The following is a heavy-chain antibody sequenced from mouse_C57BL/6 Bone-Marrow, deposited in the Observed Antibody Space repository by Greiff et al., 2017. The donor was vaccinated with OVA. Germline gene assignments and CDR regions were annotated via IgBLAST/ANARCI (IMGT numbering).Heavy chain of an antibody. Sequence: QVQLQQSGAELARPGASVKLSCKASGYTFTSYGISWVKQRTGQGLEWIGEIYPRSGNTYYNEKFKGKATLTADKSSSTAYMELRSLTSEDSAVYFCARSRRYDYDRAYWGQGTLVTVSA. CDR2: IYPRSGNT. D-gene: IGHD2-4*01. CDR1: GYTFTSYG. CDR3: ARSRRYDYDRAY. V-gene: IGHV1-81*01. J-gene: IGHJ3*01.